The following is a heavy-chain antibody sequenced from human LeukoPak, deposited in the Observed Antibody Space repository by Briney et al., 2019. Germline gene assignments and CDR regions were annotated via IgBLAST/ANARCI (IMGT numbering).Heavy chain of an antibody. D-gene: IGHD5-18*01. V-gene: IGHV5-51*01. Sequence: GASLKISCKGSGYSFTSYWIGWVRQVPGKGLEWMGIIYPGDSGTAYSPSFQGQVTVSADKSITTAYLQWSSLKASDTAMYYCARRGRYSYGSYFDYWGQGTLVTVSS. CDR3: ARRGRYSYGSYFDY. CDR1: GYSFTSYW. J-gene: IGHJ4*02. CDR2: IYPGDSGT.